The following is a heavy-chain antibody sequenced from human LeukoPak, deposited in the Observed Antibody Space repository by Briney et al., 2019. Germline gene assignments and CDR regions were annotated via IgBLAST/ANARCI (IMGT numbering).Heavy chain of an antibody. Sequence: GGSLRLSCAASGFTFSSYGMHWVRQAPGKGLEWVAVISYDGSNKYYADSVKGRFTISRDNSKNTLYLQMNSLRAEDTAVYFCARGGDGYPVDYWGQGTLVTVSS. CDR3: ARGGDGYPVDY. CDR1: GFTFSSYG. D-gene: IGHD5-24*01. J-gene: IGHJ4*02. CDR2: ISYDGSNK. V-gene: IGHV3-30*03.